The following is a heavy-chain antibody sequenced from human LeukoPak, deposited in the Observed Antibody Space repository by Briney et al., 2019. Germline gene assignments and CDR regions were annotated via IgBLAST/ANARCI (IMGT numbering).Heavy chain of an antibody. J-gene: IGHJ4*02. CDR1: GFTFNNHA. Sequence: GGSLSLSCAASGFTFNNHAMHWVRQAPGKGLECVACIRSDGHQKTNADSVKGRLTISRDISKNTLYLQMNSLRAEDTAVYYCVKGGSLGFYYFDFWGQGTLVTVSS. CDR2: IRSDGHQK. CDR3: VKGGSLGFYYFDF. V-gene: IGHV3-30*02. D-gene: IGHD2/OR15-2a*01.